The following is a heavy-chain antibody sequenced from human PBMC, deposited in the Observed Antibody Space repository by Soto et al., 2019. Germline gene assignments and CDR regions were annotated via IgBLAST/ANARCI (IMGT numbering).Heavy chain of an antibody. D-gene: IGHD2-15*01. J-gene: IGHJ4*02. V-gene: IGHV3-23*01. CDR1: GFTFSSYD. CDR3: AKGDCSGGRCNRGFDY. Sequence: EGSLRLSCAASGFTFSSYDMNWVRQAPGKGLEWVSGVSASGSITSYADSAKGRFTISRDNAKNTVFLQMTGLRAEDTAVYFCAKGDCSGGRCNRGFDYWGQGTLVTVSS. CDR2: VSASGSIT.